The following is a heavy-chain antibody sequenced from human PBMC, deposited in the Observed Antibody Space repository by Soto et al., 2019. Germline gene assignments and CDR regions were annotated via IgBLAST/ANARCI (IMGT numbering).Heavy chain of an antibody. CDR2: IYYSGST. CDR3: ARSPTVLRYFDWLLSFDY. V-gene: IGHV4-31*03. J-gene: IGHJ4*02. D-gene: IGHD3-9*01. Sequence: LSLTCTVSGGSISSGGYYWSWIRQHPGKGLEWIGYIYYSGSTYYNPSLKSRVTISVDTSKNQFSLKLSTVTAADTAVYYCARSPTVLRYFDWLLSFDYWGQGTLVTVSS. CDR1: GGSISSGGYY.